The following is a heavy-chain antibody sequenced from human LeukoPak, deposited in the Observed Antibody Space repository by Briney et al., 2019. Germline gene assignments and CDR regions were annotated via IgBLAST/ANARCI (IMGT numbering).Heavy chain of an antibody. D-gene: IGHD1-26*01. V-gene: IGHV1-2*06. CDR2: INPNSGGT. CDR1: GYTFTGYY. CDR3: ARVEWELLPYFDY. J-gene: IGHJ4*02. Sequence: ASVKVSCKASGYTFTGYYMHWVRQAPGQGLEWMGRINPNSGGTNYAQKFQGRVTMTRDMSISTAYMELSRLRSDDTAVYYCARVEWELLPYFDYWGQGTLVTVSS.